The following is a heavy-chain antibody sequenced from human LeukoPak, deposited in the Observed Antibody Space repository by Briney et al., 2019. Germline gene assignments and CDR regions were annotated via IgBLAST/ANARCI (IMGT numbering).Heavy chain of an antibody. CDR3: AKDTAQGYTYGTIEQDY. V-gene: IGHV3-23*01. CDR1: GFTVSSKY. D-gene: IGHD5-18*01. J-gene: IGHJ4*02. Sequence: GGSLRLSCAASGFTVSSKYMSWVRQAPGKGLEWVSVVSESGEITHYADSVKGRFTISRDNSKNTVYLQMNSLRAEDSAVYYCAKDTAQGYTYGTIEQDYWGQGTRVTVSS. CDR2: VSESGEIT.